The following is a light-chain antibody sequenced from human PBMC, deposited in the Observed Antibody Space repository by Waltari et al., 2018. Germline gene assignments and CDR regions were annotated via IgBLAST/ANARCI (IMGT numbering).Light chain of an antibody. CDR3: QKYESLPAT. Sequence: EIVLTQSPGTLSLSPGERATLSCRASQSVGRYLVWYQQKPGQAPRHLIYHASIRATGIPDRFSGSGSGTDFSLTISRLEPEDFAVYYCQKYESLPATFGQGTKVEI. CDR1: QSVGRY. J-gene: IGKJ1*01. CDR2: HAS. V-gene: IGKV3-20*01.